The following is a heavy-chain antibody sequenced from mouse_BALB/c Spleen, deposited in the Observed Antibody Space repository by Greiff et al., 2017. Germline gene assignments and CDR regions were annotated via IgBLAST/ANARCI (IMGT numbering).Heavy chain of an antibody. Sequence: QVQLQQSGAELVRPGSSVKISCKASGYAFSSYWMNWVKQRPGQGLEWIGQIYPGDGDTNYNGKFKGKATLTADKSSSTAYMQLSSLTSEDSAVYFCARYGDTYYAMDYWGQGTSVTVSS. D-gene: IGHD1-1*02. CDR1: GYAFSSYW. V-gene: IGHV1-80*01. J-gene: IGHJ4*01. CDR2: IYPGDGDT. CDR3: ARYGDTYYAMDY.